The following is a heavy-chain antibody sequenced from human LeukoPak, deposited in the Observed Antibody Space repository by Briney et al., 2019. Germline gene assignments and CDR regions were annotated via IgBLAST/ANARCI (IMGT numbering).Heavy chain of an antibody. J-gene: IGHJ4*02. D-gene: IGHD1-26*01. CDR1: GGSISSSN. CDR3: AKDVGKWESLHFFDY. Sequence: SGPGLVKPSGTLSLTCAVSGGSISSSNWWSWVRQAPGKGLEWISGISGSGASTYYADSVKGRFTISRDDSRNTLYLQMNSLRGDDTAVYYCAKDVGKWESLHFFDYWGQGTLVTVSS. CDR2: ISGSGAST. V-gene: IGHV3-23*01.